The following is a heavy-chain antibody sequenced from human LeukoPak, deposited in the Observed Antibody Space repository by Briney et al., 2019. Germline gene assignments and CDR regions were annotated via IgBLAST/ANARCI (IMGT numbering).Heavy chain of an antibody. CDR2: ISSSGSTI. V-gene: IGHV3-11*01. CDR1: GFTFSDYY. Sequence: GGSLRLSCAASGFTFSDYYVSWIRQAPGKGLEWVSYISSSGSTIYYADSVKGRFTISRHNSKNTLYLQMNSLRAEDTAVYYCARETKHRSNGFDPWGQGTLVTVSS. D-gene: IGHD1-14*01. CDR3: ARETKHRSNGFDP. J-gene: IGHJ5*02.